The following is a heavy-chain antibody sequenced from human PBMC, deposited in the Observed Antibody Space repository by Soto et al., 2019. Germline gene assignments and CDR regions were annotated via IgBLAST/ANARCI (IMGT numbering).Heavy chain of an antibody. Sequence: QVQLVQSGGGVVQPGKSLRLSCAASGFTFNSFGMHWVRQAPGKGLEWVALISFDRSNISYADSVRGRFTISSDDSKNILYLQMDSLRSEDTAVYYCAKDQGRIVTATRELDYWGQGTLVTVSS. D-gene: IGHD1-26*01. CDR2: ISFDRSNI. CDR3: AKDQGRIVTATRELDY. J-gene: IGHJ4*02. CDR1: GFTFNSFG. V-gene: IGHV3-30*18.